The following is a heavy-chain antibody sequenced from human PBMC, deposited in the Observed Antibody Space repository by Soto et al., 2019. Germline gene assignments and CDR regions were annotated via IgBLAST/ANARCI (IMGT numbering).Heavy chain of an antibody. V-gene: IGHV4-61*01. CDR1: GGSVSSGRYQ. Sequence: XETLSLACTVSGGSVSSGRYQWTWIRQPPGKGLEWIGYIHVSGSTNDNPSLKGRVTMSIDTSKNQFSLKLSSVTAAGTAVYYCARDGHGMDVWGQGTKVTVSS. CDR3: ARDGHGMDV. J-gene: IGHJ6*01. CDR2: IHVSGST.